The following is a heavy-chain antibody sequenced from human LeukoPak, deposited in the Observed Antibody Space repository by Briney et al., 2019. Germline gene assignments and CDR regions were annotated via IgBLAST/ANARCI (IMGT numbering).Heavy chain of an antibody. CDR1: GFTFSSYW. CDR3: ARGYCSGDSCYQLN. D-gene: IGHD2-15*01. CDR2: INSDGSST. V-gene: IGHV3-74*01. Sequence: PGGSLRLSCAASGFTFSSYWMHWVRQAPGKGLVWVSRINSDGSSTNYADSVKGRFTISRDNAKNTLYLQRNSLRAEDTAVYYCARGYCSGDSCYQLNWGQGTLVTVSS. J-gene: IGHJ4*02.